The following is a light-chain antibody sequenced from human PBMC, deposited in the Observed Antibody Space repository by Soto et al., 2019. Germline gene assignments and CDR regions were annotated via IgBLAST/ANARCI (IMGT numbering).Light chain of an antibody. CDR1: QSVSSSF. J-gene: IGKJ4*01. CDR2: GAS. CDR3: QQYGSSPPLT. V-gene: IGKV3-20*01. Sequence: EVVLTQSPGTLSLSPGGRATLSCRASQSVSSSFLAWYQQKPGQAPRLIIYGASSRATGIPDRFSGSGSGTDVTLTINRLEPEDFAVYYCQQYGSSPPLTFGGGTKVEIK.